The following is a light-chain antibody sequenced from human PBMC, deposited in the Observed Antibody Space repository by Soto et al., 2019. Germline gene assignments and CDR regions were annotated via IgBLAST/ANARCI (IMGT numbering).Light chain of an antibody. Sequence: EIVLTQSPATLSLSPGERATLSWGASQSVSSYLAWFQQKPGQAPRLLIYDTSNRATGIPARFSGSGSGTDFTLTVSSLEPEDFAVYDGQHRSNWTRTFGQGTKVDIK. J-gene: IGKJ1*01. CDR3: QHRSNWTRT. CDR1: QSVSSY. CDR2: DTS. V-gene: IGKV3-11*01.